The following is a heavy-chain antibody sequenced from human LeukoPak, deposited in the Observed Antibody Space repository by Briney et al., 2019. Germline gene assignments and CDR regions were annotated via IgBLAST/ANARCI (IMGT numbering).Heavy chain of an antibody. Sequence: SETLSLTCAVYGGFFSGYYWSWIRQPPGKGLEWIGEINHSGSTNYNPSLKSRVTISVDTSKNQFSLKLSSVTAADTAVYYCARGWAYYFDYWGQGTLVTVSS. CDR2: INHSGST. V-gene: IGHV4-34*01. CDR3: ARGWAYYFDY. J-gene: IGHJ4*02. D-gene: IGHD7-27*01. CDR1: GGFFSGYY.